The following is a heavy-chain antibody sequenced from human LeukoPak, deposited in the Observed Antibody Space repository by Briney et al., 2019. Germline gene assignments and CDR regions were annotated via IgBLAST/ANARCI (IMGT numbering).Heavy chain of an antibody. CDR1: GGSISSGSYY. CDR2: IYTSGST. D-gene: IGHD2-2*01. J-gene: IGHJ3*02. V-gene: IGHV4-61*02. CDR3: ARDPVPAYAFDI. Sequence: PSETLSLTCTVSGGSISSGSYYWSWIRQPAGKGLEWIGRIYTSGSTNYNPSLKSRVTISVDTSKNQFSLKLSSVTAADTAVYYCARDPVPAYAFDIWGRGTMVTVSS.